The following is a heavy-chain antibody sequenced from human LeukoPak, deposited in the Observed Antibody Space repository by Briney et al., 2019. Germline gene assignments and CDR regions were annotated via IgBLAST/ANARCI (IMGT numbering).Heavy chain of an antibody. Sequence: GASVKVSCKASGYTFTSYGISWVRQAPGQGLEWMGWISAYNGNTNYAQKLQGRVTMTTDTSTSTAYMELRSLRSDDTAVYYCAREERKLWSNHIDYWGQGTLVTVSS. CDR3: AREERKLWSNHIDY. CDR1: GYTFTSYG. V-gene: IGHV1-18*01. J-gene: IGHJ4*02. CDR2: ISAYNGNT. D-gene: IGHD5-18*01.